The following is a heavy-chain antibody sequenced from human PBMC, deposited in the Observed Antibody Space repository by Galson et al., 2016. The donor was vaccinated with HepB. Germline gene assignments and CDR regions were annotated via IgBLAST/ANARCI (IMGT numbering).Heavy chain of an antibody. CDR3: ATDESSSRGDVFDV. V-gene: IGHV1-24*01. J-gene: IGHJ3*01. D-gene: IGHD6-13*01. CDR2: FDAEEGEI. Sequence: SVKVSCKVSGHTLTELSLHWVRQAPGKGLEWMGGFDAEEGEIIYSQNFQARVTMTEDTSTDTAYMEVSSLRSDDSAVYYCATDESSSRGDVFDVWGQGTMVIVSS. CDR1: GHTLTELS.